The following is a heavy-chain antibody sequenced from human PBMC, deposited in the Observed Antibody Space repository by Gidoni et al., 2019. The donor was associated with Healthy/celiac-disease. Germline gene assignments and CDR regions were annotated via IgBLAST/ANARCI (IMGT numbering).Heavy chain of an antibody. CDR3: ARVARLGYCSGGSCPEGAFDI. V-gene: IGHV4-59*01. D-gene: IGHD2-15*01. Sequence: QVQLQESGPGLVKPSETLSLTCTVPGGSISSYYWSWIRQPPGKGLEWIGYIYYSGSTNYNPSLKSRVTISVDTSKNQFSLKLSSVTAADTAVYYCARVARLGYCSGGSCPEGAFDIWGQGTMVTVSS. J-gene: IGHJ3*02. CDR2: IYYSGST. CDR1: GGSISSYY.